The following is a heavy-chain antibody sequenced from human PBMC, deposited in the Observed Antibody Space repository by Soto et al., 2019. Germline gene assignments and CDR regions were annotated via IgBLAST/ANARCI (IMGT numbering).Heavy chain of an antibody. V-gene: IGHV3-23*01. Sequence: GGSRRLSCAASGFNFRSYGLSWVRQAPGKGLEWVSDISGSGSVTNYADSVKGRFTISRDNSNNTLTLQMDSLRAEDTAVYYCAKGGVAAARGYFDHWGQGTRVIGSS. CDR3: AKGGVAAARGYFDH. J-gene: IGHJ4*02. D-gene: IGHD6-13*01. CDR1: GFNFRSYG. CDR2: ISGSGSVT.